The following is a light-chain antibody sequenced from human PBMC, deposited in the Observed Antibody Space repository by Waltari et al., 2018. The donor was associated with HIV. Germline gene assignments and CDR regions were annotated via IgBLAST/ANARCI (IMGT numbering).Light chain of an antibody. V-gene: IGLV1-40*01. CDR1: RSNIGAGSD. CDR3: QSYDSSLSGVV. Sequence: QSVLTQPPSVSGAPGQRVTISCPGSRSNIGAGSDVHWYQQLPGTAPKLLIYGNSNRPSGVPDRFSGSKSGTSASLAITGLQAEDEADYYCQSYDSSLSGVVFGGGTKLTVL. J-gene: IGLJ2*01. CDR2: GNS.